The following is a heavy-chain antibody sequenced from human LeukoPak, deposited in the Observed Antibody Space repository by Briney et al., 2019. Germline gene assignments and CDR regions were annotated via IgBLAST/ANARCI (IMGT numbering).Heavy chain of an antibody. D-gene: IGHD3-10*01. J-gene: IGHJ4*02. CDR2: INWNGGST. CDR1: GFTFDDYG. CDR3: ARDYYGSGDYYFDY. V-gene: IGHV3-20*01. Sequence: GGSLRLPCAASGFTFDDYGMSWVRQAPGKGLEWVSGINWNGGSTGYADSVKGRFTISRDNAKNSLYLQMNSLRAEDTALYHCARDYYGSGDYYFDYWGQGTLVTVSS.